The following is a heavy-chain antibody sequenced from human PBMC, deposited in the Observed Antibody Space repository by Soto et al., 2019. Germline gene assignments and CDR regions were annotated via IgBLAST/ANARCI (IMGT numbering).Heavy chain of an antibody. J-gene: IGHJ4*02. CDR1: GFTFSNNG. V-gene: IGHV3-30*18. Sequence: QVHLVASGGGVVQPGRSLRLSCAASGFTFSNNGMHWVRQAPGKGLEWMGVISYEGSEKYYAGSVKGRFTISRDNSKNTLYLQMDTLRAEDTAIYYCVKDKGAAAGFDYWGQGILVTVSS. CDR3: VKDKGAAAGFDY. D-gene: IGHD6-13*01. CDR2: ISYEGSEK.